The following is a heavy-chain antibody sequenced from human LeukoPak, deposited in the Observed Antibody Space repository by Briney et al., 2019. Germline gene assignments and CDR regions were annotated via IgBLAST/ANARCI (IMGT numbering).Heavy chain of an antibody. V-gene: IGHV1-46*01. D-gene: IGHD3-22*01. CDR3: ASTFYYDSSGYYPYDAFDI. CDR2: INPSGGST. J-gene: IGHJ3*02. Sequence: GASVTVSCKASGGTFSSYAISWVRQAPGQGLEWMGIINPSGGSTSYAQKFQGRVTMTRDMSTSTVYMELSNLRSEDTAVYYCASTFYYDSSGYYPYDAFDIWGQGTMVTVSS. CDR1: GGTFSSYA.